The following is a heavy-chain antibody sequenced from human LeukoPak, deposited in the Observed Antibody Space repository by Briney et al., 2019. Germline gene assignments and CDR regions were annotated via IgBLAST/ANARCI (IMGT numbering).Heavy chain of an antibody. CDR3: AGDGPGYYFDY. V-gene: IGHV3-53*01. CDR2: IYSGGST. J-gene: IGHJ4*02. Sequence: PGGSLRLSCAASGLTVSSNYMSWVRQAPGKGLEWVSVIYSGGSTYYADSVKGRFTISRDNSKNTLYLQMNSLRAEDTAVYYCAGDGPGYYFDYWGQGTLVTVSS. CDR1: GLTVSSNY.